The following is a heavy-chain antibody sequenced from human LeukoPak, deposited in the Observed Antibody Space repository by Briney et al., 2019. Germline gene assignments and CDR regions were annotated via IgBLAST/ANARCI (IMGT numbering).Heavy chain of an antibody. CDR1: GYSFTSYW. CDR3: ARHSREQQPVPPGSYYYYMDV. V-gene: IGHV5-51*01. CDR2: IYPGDSDT. Sequence: GESLKISCKGSGYSFTSYWIGWVRQMPGKGLEWMGIIYPGDSDTRYSPSFQGQVTISADKSISTAYLQWSSLKASDTAMYYCARHSREQQPVPPGSYYYYMDVWGKGTTVTVSS. D-gene: IGHD6-13*01. J-gene: IGHJ6*03.